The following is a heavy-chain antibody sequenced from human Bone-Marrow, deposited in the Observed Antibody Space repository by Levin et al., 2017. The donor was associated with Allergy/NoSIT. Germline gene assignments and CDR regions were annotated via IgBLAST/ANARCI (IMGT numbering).Heavy chain of an antibody. CDR2: ISNRGQNT. Sequence: LSLTCAASGFTFDDYAMTWVRQAPGKGLEWVSAISNRGQNTYYGDSVKGRFTISRDNSNNTLFLQMNSLRAEDSAVYYCAKSSGIARGDSWGQGTLVTVSS. D-gene: IGHD2-21*01. J-gene: IGHJ4*02. CDR1: GFTFDDYA. V-gene: IGHV3-23*01. CDR3: AKSSGIARGDS.